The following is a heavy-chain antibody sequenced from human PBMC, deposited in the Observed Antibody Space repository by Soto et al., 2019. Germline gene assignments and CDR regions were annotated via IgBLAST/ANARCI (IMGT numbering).Heavy chain of an antibody. D-gene: IGHD1-26*01. V-gene: IGHV1-8*01. Sequence: QVQLVQSGAEVKKPGASVKVSCKASGYTFTSYDINWVRQATGQGLEWMGWMNPNSGNTGYAQKFQGRVTMTRTTSISIDYMGLSSVGSEDTAVDYGGREMGGGSHLDFCGQGTLVTVSS. J-gene: IGHJ4*02. CDR3: GREMGGGSHLDF. CDR2: MNPNSGNT. CDR1: GYTFTSYD.